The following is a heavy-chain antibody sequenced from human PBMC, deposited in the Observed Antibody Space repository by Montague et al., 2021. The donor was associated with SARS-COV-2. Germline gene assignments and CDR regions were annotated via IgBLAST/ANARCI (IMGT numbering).Heavy chain of an antibody. V-gene: IGHV4-34*01. CDR1: GGSFSDYF. J-gene: IGHJ4*02. CDR2: INHRGTS. CDR3: ARGRQHFNMIVVVMTGGEYYFDX. D-gene: IGHD3-22*01. Sequence: SGTLSLTCAVYGGSFSDYFWTWIRQPPGKGLEWIGEINHRGTSNYNPSLKSRVSISVDTSKNQFSLYLGSVTAADTAVYYCARGRQHFNMIVVVMTGGEYYFDXWGQGTLVTVSS.